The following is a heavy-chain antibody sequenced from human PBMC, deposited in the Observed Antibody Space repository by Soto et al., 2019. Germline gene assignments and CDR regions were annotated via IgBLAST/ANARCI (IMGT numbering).Heavy chain of an antibody. CDR3: ASRDPGTSVDY. V-gene: IGHV4-4*02. Sequence: SETLSLTCVVSGGSLTSNNWWTWVRQPPGQGLEWIGEIYRTGSTNYNPSLKSRVTISLDKSENQFSLKVTSLTAADTAVYYCASRDPGTSVDYWGQGTLVTVSS. D-gene: IGHD1-7*01. CDR1: GGSLTSNNW. CDR2: IYRTGST. J-gene: IGHJ4*02.